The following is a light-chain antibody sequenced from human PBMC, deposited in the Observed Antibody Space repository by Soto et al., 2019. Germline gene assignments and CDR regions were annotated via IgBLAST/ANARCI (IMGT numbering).Light chain of an antibody. CDR2: AAS. CDR3: QQYNNWRWT. Sequence: IVLTQSPGTLSLSPGERATLSCRAGQSVSSNYLAWYQQKPGQAPRLLIYAASSRATGIPDRFSGSGSGTDSTLTISSLQSEDFAVYYCQQYNNWRWTFGQGTKVDIK. J-gene: IGKJ1*01. CDR1: QSVSSNY. V-gene: IGKV3-20*01.